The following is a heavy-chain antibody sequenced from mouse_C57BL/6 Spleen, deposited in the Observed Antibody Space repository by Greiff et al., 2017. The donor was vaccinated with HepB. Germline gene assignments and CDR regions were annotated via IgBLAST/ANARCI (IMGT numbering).Heavy chain of an antibody. CDR2: IYPGDGDT. CDR1: GYAFSSSW. D-gene: IGHD4-1*01. J-gene: IGHJ3*01. V-gene: IGHV1-82*01. CDR3: ARYELTGTAY. Sequence: VKLQESGPELVKPGASVKISCKASGYAFSSSWMNWVKQRPGKGLEWIGRIYPGDGDTNYNGKFKGKATLTADKSSSTAYMQLSSLTSEDSAVYFCARYELTGTAYWGQGTLVTVSA.